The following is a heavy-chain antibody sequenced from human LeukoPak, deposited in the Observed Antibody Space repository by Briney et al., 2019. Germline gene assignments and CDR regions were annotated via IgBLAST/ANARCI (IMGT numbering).Heavy chain of an antibody. Sequence: GGSLRLSCAASGFRFSDYWMSWVRQAPGKGLEWVASINPDGSVGKYVDSVEGRFTISRDNAKNSLYLQMNTVRAEDTALYYCARVTYSHTTWHYWGQGTLVTVSS. D-gene: IGHD1-26*01. J-gene: IGHJ4*02. V-gene: IGHV3-7*01. CDR1: GFRFSDYW. CDR3: ARVTYSHTTWHY. CDR2: INPDGSVG.